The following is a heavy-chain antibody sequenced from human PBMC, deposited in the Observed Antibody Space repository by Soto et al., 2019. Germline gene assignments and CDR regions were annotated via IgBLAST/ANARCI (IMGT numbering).Heavy chain of an antibody. J-gene: IGHJ4*02. CDR3: ATHREGATYYFDY. Sequence: QMQLVQSGPEVKKPGTSVKVSCKASTFTFTSSAVQWVRQARGQRLEWIGWIVVCSGNTKYAQNFQERVTMTRDMSSGTAYLELSSLRSEDTAVYYCATHREGATYYFDYWGQGTLLTVSS. CDR1: TFTFTSSA. CDR2: IVVCSGNT. V-gene: IGHV1-58*01. D-gene: IGHD1-26*01.